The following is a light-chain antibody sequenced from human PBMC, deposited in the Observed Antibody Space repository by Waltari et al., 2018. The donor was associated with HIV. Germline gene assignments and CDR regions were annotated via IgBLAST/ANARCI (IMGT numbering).Light chain of an antibody. CDR3: GTWDSNLSAWV. V-gene: IGLV1-51*02. Sequence: QSVLTQPPSVSAAPGQKVTFSCSGSTSNIGDNYVSWYQHLPGTAPKLLIFENNNRPPGIPDRCSGSKSGTSATLGITGLQTGDEADYYCGTWDSNLSAWVFGGGTKVTVL. CDR2: ENN. J-gene: IGLJ3*02. CDR1: TSNIGDNY.